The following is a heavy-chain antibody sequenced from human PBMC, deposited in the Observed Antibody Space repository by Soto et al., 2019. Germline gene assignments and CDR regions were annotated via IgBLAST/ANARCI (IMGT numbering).Heavy chain of an antibody. CDR3: AKDAPGSGWLSDY. CDR2: IGGSGGGT. J-gene: IGHJ4*02. D-gene: IGHD3-22*01. CDR1: GFTCSIYA. Sequence: VGSLRLSCAASGFTCSIYAMSWVWQTTGKVLEWVSTIGGSGGGTSYADFVRGRFTISRDNSRNTLYLQMTSLRGEDTAVYYGAKDAPGSGWLSDYWGRGTLVTVCS. V-gene: IGHV3-23*01.